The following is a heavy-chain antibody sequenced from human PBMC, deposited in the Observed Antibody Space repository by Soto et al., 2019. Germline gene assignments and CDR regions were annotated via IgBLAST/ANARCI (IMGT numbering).Heavy chain of an antibody. CDR2: IRSKANSYAT. V-gene: IGHV3-73*01. D-gene: IGHD3-3*01. J-gene: IGHJ6*03. CDR3: TRPFHDFWSGYYSYYYYYMDV. Sequence: EVQLVESGGGLVQPGGSLKLSCAASGFTFSGSAMHWVRQASGKGLEWVGRIRSKANSYATAYAASVKGRFTISRDDSKNTAYLQMNSLKTEDTAVYYCTRPFHDFWSGYYSYYYYYMDVWGKGTTVTVSS. CDR1: GFTFSGSA.